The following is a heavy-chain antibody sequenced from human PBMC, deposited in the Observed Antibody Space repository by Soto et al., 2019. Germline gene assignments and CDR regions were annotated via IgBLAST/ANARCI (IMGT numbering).Heavy chain of an antibody. CDR2: ISGSSDNI. D-gene: IGHD2-2*01. CDR3: VRDSARIVVVPRLDGDNWFDP. V-gene: IGHV3-11*06. Sequence: QVQLVESGGGVVKPAGSLRLSCAASGFTFSNYFMSWIRQAPGKGLEWVSFISGSSDNIKYADSVKGRFTISRDNAKNSLYLQMNSLRAEDTALYYCVRDSARIVVVPRLDGDNWFDPWGQGTLVTVSS. J-gene: IGHJ5*02. CDR1: GFTFSNYF.